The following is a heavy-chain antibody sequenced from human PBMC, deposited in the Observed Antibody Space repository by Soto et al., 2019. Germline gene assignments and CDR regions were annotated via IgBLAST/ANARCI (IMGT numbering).Heavy chain of an antibody. CDR2: ISGSGGST. Sequence: EVQLLESGGGLVQPGGSLRLSCAASGFTFSSYAMSWVRQAPGKGLEWVSAISGSGGSTYYADSVKDRFTISRENYKNPLYLQMNSLRAEDTAVYYCAKDGREWLRFELSDCWGQGTLVTVSS. J-gene: IGHJ4*02. CDR3: AKDGREWLRFELSDC. CDR1: GFTFSSYA. D-gene: IGHD5-12*01. V-gene: IGHV3-23*01.